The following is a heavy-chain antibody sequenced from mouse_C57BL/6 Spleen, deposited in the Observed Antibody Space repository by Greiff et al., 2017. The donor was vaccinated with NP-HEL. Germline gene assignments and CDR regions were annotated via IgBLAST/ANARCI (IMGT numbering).Heavy chain of an antibody. J-gene: IGHJ4*01. CDR1: GYAFTNYL. Sequence: QVQLQQSGAELVRPGTSVKVSCKASGYAFTNYLIEWVKQRPGQGLEWIGVINPGSGGTNYNEKFKGKATLTADKSSSTAYMQRSSLTSEDSAVYFCARGDFAMDYWGQGTSVTVSS. CDR2: INPGSGGT. V-gene: IGHV1-54*01. CDR3: ARGDFAMDY.